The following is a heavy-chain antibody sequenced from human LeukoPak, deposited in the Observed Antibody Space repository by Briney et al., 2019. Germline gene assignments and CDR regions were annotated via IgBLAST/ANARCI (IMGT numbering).Heavy chain of an antibody. D-gene: IGHD2-2*01. Sequence: GGSLRLSCAASGDYWMHWVRQAPGQGLVWVSHINGDGSWTTYADSVKGRFTISKDNAKNTLYLQMNNLRAEDTAVYYCVSFYETYWGRGTLVTVSS. CDR2: INGDGSWT. CDR3: VSFYETY. J-gene: IGHJ4*02. V-gene: IGHV3-74*01. CDR1: GDYW.